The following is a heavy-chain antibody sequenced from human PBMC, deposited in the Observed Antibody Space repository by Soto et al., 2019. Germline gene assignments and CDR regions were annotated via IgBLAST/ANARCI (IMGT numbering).Heavy chain of an antibody. CDR1: GFTFSDYA. J-gene: IGHJ4*02. D-gene: IGHD6-19*01. CDR2: VSHVGRNT. V-gene: IGHV3-30*18. CDR3: AKGGRQWLVTSDFNY. Sequence: VQLVESGGGVVQPGRSLRLSCAASGFTFSDYAMHWVRQAPGKGLEWVAVVSHVGRNTHYADSVKGRFTISRDSSKNTVSLERSSLRAEDTAVYYCAKGGRQWLVTSDFNYWCQGALVTVSS.